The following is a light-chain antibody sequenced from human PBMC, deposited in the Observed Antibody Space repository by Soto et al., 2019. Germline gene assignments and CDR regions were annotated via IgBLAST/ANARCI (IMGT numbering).Light chain of an antibody. CDR1: QSVSSY. CDR3: QQYNNWPPMYT. V-gene: IGKV3-15*01. Sequence: EIVMTQSPATLSVSPGERATLSCRASQSVSSYLAWYQQKPGQAPRLLIYGASTMATGIPARFSGSGSGTEFTLTISSLQSEDFAVDYCQQYNNWPPMYTFGQGNKVEIK. CDR2: GAS. J-gene: IGKJ2*01.